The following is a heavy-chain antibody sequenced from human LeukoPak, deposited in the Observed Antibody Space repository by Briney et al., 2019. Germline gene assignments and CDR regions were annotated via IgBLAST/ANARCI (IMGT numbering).Heavy chain of an antibody. Sequence: SETLSLTCIVSVGSISSYYWSWIRQPPGKGLEWIGYIYYSGRTNYNPSLKSRVTISVDTSKNQFSLKLSSVTAADTAVYYCARTGSGGATSYSNWFDPWGQGTLVTVS. V-gene: IGHV4-59*01. CDR3: ARTGSGGATSYSNWFDP. J-gene: IGHJ5*02. CDR1: VGSISSYY. CDR2: IYYSGRT. D-gene: IGHD2-15*01.